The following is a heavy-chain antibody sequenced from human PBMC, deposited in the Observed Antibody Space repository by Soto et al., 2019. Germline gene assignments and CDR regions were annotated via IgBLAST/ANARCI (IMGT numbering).Heavy chain of an antibody. Sequence: NPSETLSLTCTVSGGSISSDGYYWSWIRQAPGRGLEWIGYIHSSGSIYYNPSLKSRATMSIDTAGNQFSLKVSSVTVADTAVYYCARDLDGLHDDTSGPFPRPGWGQGTLVTVSS. CDR2: IHSSGSI. V-gene: IGHV4-30-4*01. CDR3: ARDLDGLHDDTSGPFPRPG. J-gene: IGHJ1*01. D-gene: IGHD3-22*01. CDR1: GGSISSDGYY.